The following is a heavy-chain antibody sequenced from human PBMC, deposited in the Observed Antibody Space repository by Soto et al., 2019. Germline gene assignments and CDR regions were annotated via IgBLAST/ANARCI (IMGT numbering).Heavy chain of an antibody. CDR1: GGSISSGGYY. V-gene: IGHV4-31*01. CDR2: IYDRWST. CDR3: ERGVQD. Sequence: QVQLQESGPGLVKPSQTLYLTCTVSGGSISSGGYYWSWIRQHPGKGLEWIGYIYDRWSTSYNTSLKSPVTISADTSKNHFSLKLSSLTATDTAVSFCERGVQDCGQGTL. D-gene: IGHD2-8*01. J-gene: IGHJ4*02.